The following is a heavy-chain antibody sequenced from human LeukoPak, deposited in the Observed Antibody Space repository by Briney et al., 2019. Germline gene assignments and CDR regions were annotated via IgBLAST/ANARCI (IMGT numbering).Heavy chain of an antibody. Sequence: KASESLSLTCAVAARSISRYDRSWIRQPPWKGLEWIAYIYYSGSTNYNPSLKSRVTISVDTSKNQFSLKLNSVTAADTAVYYCARMDSSGWYPYYWGQGTLVTVSS. V-gene: IGHV4-59*01. CDR3: ARMDSSGWYPYY. J-gene: IGHJ4*02. D-gene: IGHD6-19*01. CDR1: ARSISRYD. CDR2: IYYSGST.